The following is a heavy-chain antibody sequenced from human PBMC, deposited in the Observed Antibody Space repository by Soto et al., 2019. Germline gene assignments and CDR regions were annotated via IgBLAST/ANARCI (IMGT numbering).Heavy chain of an antibody. J-gene: IGHJ4*02. CDR3: ASRDDSSWSIDY. Sequence: SDTLSLTCTVSGGSITYYYWSWIRQPPGKGLEWIGFMSYRGATNYNPSLKSRVTISVDTSKTQFSLKLSSVTAADTAVYYCASRDDSSWSIDYWGQGTPVTVSS. D-gene: IGHD6-13*01. CDR1: GGSITYYY. V-gene: IGHV4-59*08. CDR2: MSYRGAT.